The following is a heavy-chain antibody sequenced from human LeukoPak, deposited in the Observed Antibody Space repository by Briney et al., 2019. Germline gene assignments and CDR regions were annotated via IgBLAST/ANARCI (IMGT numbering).Heavy chain of an antibody. J-gene: IGHJ3*02. D-gene: IGHD3-22*01. Sequence: GGSLRLSCAASGFTFSSYSMNWVRQAPGKGLEWVSSISSSSSYIYYADSVKGRFTISRDNAKNSLYLQMNSLRAKDTAVYYCARDYDSSGLDAFDIWGQGTMVTVSS. CDR2: ISSSSSYI. CDR1: GFTFSSYS. CDR3: ARDYDSSGLDAFDI. V-gene: IGHV3-21*01.